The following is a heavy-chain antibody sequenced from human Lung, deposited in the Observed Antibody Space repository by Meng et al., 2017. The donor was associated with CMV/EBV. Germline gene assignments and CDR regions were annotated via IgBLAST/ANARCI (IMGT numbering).Heavy chain of an antibody. CDR1: YTFTNYD. CDR3: ARMSYDWDDQESNWFDP. D-gene: IGHD1-20*01. CDR2: MNPNSGNT. J-gene: IGHJ5*02. Sequence: YTFTNYDINGVRQATGQGLEWMGWMNPNSGNTGYAQKVQGRVTITRDTSIGTAYMELSSLRSEDTAVYYCARMSYDWDDQESNWFDPWGQGTLVTVSS. V-gene: IGHV1-8*03.